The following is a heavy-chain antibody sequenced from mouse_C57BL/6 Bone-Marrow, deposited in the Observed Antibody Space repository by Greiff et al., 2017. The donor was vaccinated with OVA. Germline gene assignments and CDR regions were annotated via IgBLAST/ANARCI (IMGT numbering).Heavy chain of an antibody. CDR2: IYPGSGST. CDR3: ARGYYGSWYFDV. CDR1: GYTFTSYW. V-gene: IGHV1-55*01. J-gene: IGHJ1*03. D-gene: IGHD1-1*01. Sequence: VQLQQPGAELVKPGASVKMSCKASGYTFTSYWITWVKQRPGQGLEWIGDIYPGSGSTNYNEKFKSKATLTVDTSSSTAYIQLSSLTSEDSAVYYCARGYYGSWYFDVWGTGTTVTVSS.